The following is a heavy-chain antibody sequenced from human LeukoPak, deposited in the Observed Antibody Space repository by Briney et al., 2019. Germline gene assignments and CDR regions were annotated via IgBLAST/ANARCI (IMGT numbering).Heavy chain of an antibody. Sequence: SETLSLTCTASGGSIGSGDYYWSWIRQPPGKGLEWIGYIYYSGSTYYNPSLKSRVTISVDTSKNQFSLKLSSVTAADTAVYYCARDDSSGWPDYWGQGTLVTVSS. CDR1: GGSIGSGDYY. CDR3: ARDDSSGWPDY. CDR2: IYYSGST. J-gene: IGHJ4*02. V-gene: IGHV4-30-4*01. D-gene: IGHD6-19*01.